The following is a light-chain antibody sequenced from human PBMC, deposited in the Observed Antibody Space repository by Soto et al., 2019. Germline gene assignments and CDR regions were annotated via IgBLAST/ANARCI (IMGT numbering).Light chain of an antibody. J-gene: IGKJ1*01. CDR1: QSVSSSF. CDR3: QEYDSLPWT. CDR2: GAS. Sequence: EIVLTQSPGTLSLSPGERATLSCRASQSVSSSFLAWYQQKPGQAPRLLIYGASSRATGIPDRFSGSGSGTDFTLTISGLEPEDFAMYYCQEYDSLPWTFGQGTKVEI. V-gene: IGKV3-20*01.